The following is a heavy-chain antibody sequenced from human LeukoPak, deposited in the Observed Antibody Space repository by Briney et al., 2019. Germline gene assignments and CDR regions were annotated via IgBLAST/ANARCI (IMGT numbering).Heavy chain of an antibody. J-gene: IGHJ4*02. D-gene: IGHD6-19*01. CDR2: ISGSGGST. CDR3: AKAGAQGAVAGLFDY. Sequence: GSLRLSCAASGFTFSSYAMSWVRQAPGKGLEWVSAISGSGGSTYYADSVKGQFTISRDNSKNTLYLQMNSLRAEDTAVYYCAKAGAQGAVAGLFDYWGQGTLVTVSS. V-gene: IGHV3-23*01. CDR1: GFTFSSYA.